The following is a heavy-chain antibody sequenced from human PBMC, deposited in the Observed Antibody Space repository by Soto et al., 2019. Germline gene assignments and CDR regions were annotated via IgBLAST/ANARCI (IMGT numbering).Heavy chain of an antibody. V-gene: IGHV3-48*02. CDR1: GFTFSSYS. CDR2: ISSGSATI. D-gene: IGHD6-6*01. J-gene: IGHJ2*01. CDR3: ARASASYSSSSGSYWYFDL. Sequence: EVQLVESGGDLVQPGGSLRLSCAASGFTFSSYSMNWVRQAPGKGLEWVSYISSGSATIYYADSVKGRFTISRDNAKNSLYLQVSSLRDEDTAVYYCARASASYSSSSGSYWYFDLWGRGTLVTVSS.